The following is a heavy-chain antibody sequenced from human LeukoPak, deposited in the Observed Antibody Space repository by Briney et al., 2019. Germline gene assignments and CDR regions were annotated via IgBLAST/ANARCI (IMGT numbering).Heavy chain of an antibody. CDR2: IYYSGST. J-gene: IGHJ5*02. D-gene: IGHD6-13*01. V-gene: IGHV4-31*03. CDR1: GGSISSSSYY. CDR3: ARDRGEQQLVRWFDP. Sequence: SETLSLTCTVSGGSISSSSYYWGWIRQPPGKGLEWIGYIYYSGSTYYNPSLKSRVTISVDTSKNQFSLKLSSVTAADTAVYYCARDRGEQQLVRWFDPWGQGTLVTVSS.